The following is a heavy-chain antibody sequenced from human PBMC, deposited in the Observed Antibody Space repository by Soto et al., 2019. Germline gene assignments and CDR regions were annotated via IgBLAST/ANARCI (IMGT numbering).Heavy chain of an antibody. Sequence: GETLKISCKGSGYSFTSYWIGWVRQMPGKGLERMGIIYPGDSDTRYSPSFQGQVTISADKSISTAYLQWSSLTASDTAMYYCARQEGVKTYYDILTGYSSYYYGMDVWGQGTTVTVS. J-gene: IGHJ6*02. CDR2: IYPGDSDT. CDR1: GYSFTSYW. V-gene: IGHV5-51*01. CDR3: ARQEGVKTYYDILTGYSSYYYGMDV. D-gene: IGHD3-9*01.